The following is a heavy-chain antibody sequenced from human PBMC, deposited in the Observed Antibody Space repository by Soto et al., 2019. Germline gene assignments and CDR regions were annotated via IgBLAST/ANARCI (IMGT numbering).Heavy chain of an antibody. CDR3: AREGIVVVVAATLYGMDV. CDR1: GFTFSSYR. Sequence: QSGGSLRLSCAASGFTFSSYRMSWVRQAPGKGLEWVANIKQDGSEKYYVDSVKGRFTISRDNAKNSLYLQMNSLRAEDTAVYYCAREGIVVVVAATLYGMDVWGQGTTVTVSS. J-gene: IGHJ6*02. CDR2: IKQDGSEK. D-gene: IGHD2-15*01. V-gene: IGHV3-7*01.